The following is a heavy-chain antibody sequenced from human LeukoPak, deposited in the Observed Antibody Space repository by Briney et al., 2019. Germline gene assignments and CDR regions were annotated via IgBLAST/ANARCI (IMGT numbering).Heavy chain of an antibody. V-gene: IGHV1-18*01. D-gene: IGHD2-2*01. CDR1: GYTFTSYG. CDR2: ISAYNGNT. Sequence: ASVNVSCKASGYTFTSYGISWVRQAPGQGLEWMGWISAYNGNTNYAQKLQGRVTMTTDTSTSTAYMELRSLRSDDTTVYYCARTSRRYDAGNWFDPWGQGTLVTVSS. CDR3: ARTSRRYDAGNWFDP. J-gene: IGHJ5*02.